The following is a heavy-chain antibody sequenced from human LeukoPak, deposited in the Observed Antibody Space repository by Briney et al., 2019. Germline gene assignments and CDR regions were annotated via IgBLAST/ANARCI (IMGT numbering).Heavy chain of an antibody. Sequence: GASVKVSCKASGYTFPSYSISWVRQAPGQGLEWMGWISAYNGDTNYAQKLQGRVTMTTDTFTSTAYMELRSLRSDDTAVYYCARDHFIMFGGVNWFDPWGQGTLVTVSS. CDR1: GYTFPSYS. V-gene: IGHV1-18*01. J-gene: IGHJ5*02. D-gene: IGHD3-16*01. CDR2: ISAYNGDT. CDR3: ARDHFIMFGGVNWFDP.